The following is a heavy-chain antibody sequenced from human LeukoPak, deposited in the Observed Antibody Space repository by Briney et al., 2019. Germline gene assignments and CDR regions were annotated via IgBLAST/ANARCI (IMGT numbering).Heavy chain of an antibody. V-gene: IGHV3-7*01. CDR2: IKEDGSEI. J-gene: IGHJ4*02. CDR3: ARDRGYSSFDY. D-gene: IGHD4-23*01. Sequence: QPGGSLRLSCEASAFTFSSYWMSWVRQAPGKGLEWVANIKEDGSEINYVDSVKGRFTISRDNAKNSLFLRMNSLRVEDTAVYYCARDRGYSSFDYWGQGTLVTVSS. CDR1: AFTFSSYW.